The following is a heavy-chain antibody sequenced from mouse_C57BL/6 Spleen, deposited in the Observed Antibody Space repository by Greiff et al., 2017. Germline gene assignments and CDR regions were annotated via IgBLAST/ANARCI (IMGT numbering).Heavy chain of an antibody. CDR1: GYSITSGYY. D-gene: IGHD1-1*01. CDR3: ARDPYGSSPYWYFDV. J-gene: IGHJ1*03. CDR2: ISYDGSN. V-gene: IGHV3-6*01. Sequence: EVKLMESGPGLVKPSQSLSLTCSVTGYSITSGYYWNWIRQFPGNKLEWMGYISYDGSNNYNPSLKNRISITRDTSKNQFFLKLNSVTTEDTATYYCARDPYGSSPYWYFDVWGTGTTVTVSS.